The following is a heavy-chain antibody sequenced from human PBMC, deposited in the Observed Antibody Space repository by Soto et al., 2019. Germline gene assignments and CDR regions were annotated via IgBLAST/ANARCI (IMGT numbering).Heavy chain of an antibody. J-gene: IGHJ6*03. CDR1: GYTFTSYA. V-gene: IGHV1-3*01. D-gene: IGHD2-21*02. Sequence: ASVKVSCKASGYTFTSYAMHWVRQAPGQRLEWMGWINAGNGNTKYSQKFQGRVTITRDTSASTAYMELSSLRSEDTAVYYCARDKVGHIVVVTANRGYYYYMDVWGKGTTVTVSS. CDR2: INAGNGNT. CDR3: ARDKVGHIVVVTANRGYYYYMDV.